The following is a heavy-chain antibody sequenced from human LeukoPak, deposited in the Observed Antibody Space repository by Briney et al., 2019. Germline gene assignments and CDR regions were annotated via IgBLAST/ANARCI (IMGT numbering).Heavy chain of an antibody. CDR1: GGSISSYY. V-gene: IGHV4-59*01. Sequence: SETLSLTCTVSGGSISSYYWSWIRQPPGKGLEWIGYIYYSGSTNYNPSLKSRVTISVDTSKNQFSLKLSSVTAADTAVYYCARDRGARTYYDSSGPPHGYWGQGTLVTVSS. CDR3: ARDRGARTYYDSSGPPHGY. D-gene: IGHD3-22*01. J-gene: IGHJ4*02. CDR2: IYYSGST.